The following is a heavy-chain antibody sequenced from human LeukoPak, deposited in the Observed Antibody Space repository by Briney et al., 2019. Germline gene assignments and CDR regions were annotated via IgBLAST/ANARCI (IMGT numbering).Heavy chain of an antibody. J-gene: IGHJ4*02. CDR3: AKDLQRHYALDY. D-gene: IGHD6-25*01. CDR2: ISYDGSSK. CDR1: GFTFSSCG. Sequence: GGSLGLSCTASGFTFSSCGIHWVRQAPGKGLEWVAVISYDGSSKYFADSVKGRFTISRDNSKNTLYLQINSLRAEDTAVYYCAKDLQRHYALDYWGQGTLVTVSS. V-gene: IGHV3-30*18.